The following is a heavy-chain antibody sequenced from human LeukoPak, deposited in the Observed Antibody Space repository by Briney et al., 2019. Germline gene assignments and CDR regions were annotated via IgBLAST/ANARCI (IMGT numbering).Heavy chain of an antibody. CDR2: LNTITENP. CDR3: ARGPYYYASSSGYHYIAFDL. Sequence: ASVKVSCKTSGYSFTRYAVNWVRQAPGQGLEWMGWLNTITENPTYAQAFTGRFVFSLDTSVSTAYLQISSLKAEDSAVYYCARGPYYYASSSGYHYIAFDLWGQGTMVTVSS. J-gene: IGHJ3*01. CDR1: GYSFTRYA. D-gene: IGHD3-22*01. V-gene: IGHV7-4-1*02.